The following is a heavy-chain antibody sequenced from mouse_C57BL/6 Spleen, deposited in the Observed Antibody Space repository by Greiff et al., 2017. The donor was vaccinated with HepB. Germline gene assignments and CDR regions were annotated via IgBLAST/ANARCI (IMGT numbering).Heavy chain of an antibody. CDR1: GYTFTSYW. V-gene: IGHV1-53*01. CDR2: INPSNGGT. D-gene: IGHD1-1*01. J-gene: IGHJ4*01. Sequence: VQLQQPGTELVKPGASVKLSCKASGYTFTSYWMHWVKQRPGQGLEWIGNINPSNGGTNYNEKFKSKATLTVDKSSSTAYMQLSSLTSEDSAVYYCATRSPYYYGSSDYAMDYWGQGTSVTVSS. CDR3: ATRSPYYYGSSDYAMDY.